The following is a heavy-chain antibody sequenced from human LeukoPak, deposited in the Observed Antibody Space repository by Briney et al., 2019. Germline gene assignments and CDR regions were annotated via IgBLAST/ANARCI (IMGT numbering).Heavy chain of an antibody. CDR1: GFTFSSYA. CDR2: INWNGGST. V-gene: IGHV3-20*04. Sequence: PGGSLRLSCAASGFTFSSYAMSWVRQAPGKGLEWVSGINWNGGSTGYADSVKGRFTISRDNAKKSLFLQMNSLRAEDTAVYYCARSISLTVFDYWGQGTLVTVSS. CDR3: ARSISLTVFDY. J-gene: IGHJ4*02. D-gene: IGHD3-9*01.